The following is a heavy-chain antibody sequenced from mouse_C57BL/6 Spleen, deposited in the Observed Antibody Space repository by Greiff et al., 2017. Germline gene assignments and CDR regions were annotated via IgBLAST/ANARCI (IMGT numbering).Heavy chain of an antibody. CDR2: IDPSDSYT. J-gene: IGHJ3*01. Sequence: QVQLQQPGAELVKPGASVKLSCKASGYTFTSYWMQWVKQRPGQGLEWIGEIDPSDSYTNYNQKFKGKATLTVDPSSSTAYMQLSSLTSEDSAVYYCARGYGYDEWAWFAYWGQGTLVTVSA. V-gene: IGHV1-50*01. CDR1: GYTFTSYW. CDR3: ARGYGYDEWAWFAY. D-gene: IGHD2-2*01.